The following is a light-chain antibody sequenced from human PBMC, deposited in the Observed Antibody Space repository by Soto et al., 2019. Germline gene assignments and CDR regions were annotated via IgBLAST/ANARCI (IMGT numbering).Light chain of an antibody. J-gene: IGKJ4*01. CDR1: QSISSY. V-gene: IGKV1-39*01. CDR3: QQANSFPLI. Sequence: DIQMTQSPSSLSASVGDRVTITCRASQSISSYLNWYQQKPGKAPKLLIYAASSLQSGVPSRFSGSGSGTDFTLTISSLQPEDFAIYYCQQANSFPLIFGGGTKVDIK. CDR2: AAS.